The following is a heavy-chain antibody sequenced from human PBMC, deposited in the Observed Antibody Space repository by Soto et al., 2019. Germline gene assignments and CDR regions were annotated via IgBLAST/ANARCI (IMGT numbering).Heavy chain of an antibody. J-gene: IGHJ4*02. CDR2: VSASGLNT. CDR1: GFTFSTYA. V-gene: IGHV3-23*01. Sequence: HPGGSLRLSCAASGFTFSTYAMAWVRQAPGKGLEWVSGVSASGLNTDYADPVKGRFYISRDNSKNTVSLHMNSLRAEDTALYYSAKDRTRRNSGYFFDYWGKGTLGTVS. D-gene: IGHD1-7*01. CDR3: AKDRTRRNSGYFFDY.